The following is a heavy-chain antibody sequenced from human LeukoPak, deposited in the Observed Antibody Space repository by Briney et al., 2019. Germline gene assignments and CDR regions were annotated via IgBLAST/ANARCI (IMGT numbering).Heavy chain of an antibody. Sequence: ASVKVSCKASGGTFSSYAISWVRQAPGQGLEWMGGIIPIFGTANYAQKFQGRVTITADESTSTAYMELSSLRSEDTAVYYCARDREDVSSGWWGDDYAFDIWGQGTMVTVSS. J-gene: IGHJ3*02. V-gene: IGHV1-69*13. D-gene: IGHD6-19*01. CDR2: IIPIFGTA. CDR3: ARDREDVSSGWWGDDYAFDI. CDR1: GGTFSSYA.